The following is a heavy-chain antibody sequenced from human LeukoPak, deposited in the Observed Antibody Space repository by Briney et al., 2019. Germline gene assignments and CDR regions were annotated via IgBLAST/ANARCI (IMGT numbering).Heavy chain of an antibody. CDR2: ISWNSGSI. V-gene: IGHV3-9*03. Sequence: PGGSLRLSCAASGFTFDDYAMHWVRQAPGKGLEWVSGISWNSGSIGYADSVKGRFTISRDNAKNSLYLQMNSLRAGDMALYYCAKDILDGDYANDAFDIWGQGTMVTVSS. CDR1: GFTFDDYA. J-gene: IGHJ3*02. D-gene: IGHD4-17*01. CDR3: AKDILDGDYANDAFDI.